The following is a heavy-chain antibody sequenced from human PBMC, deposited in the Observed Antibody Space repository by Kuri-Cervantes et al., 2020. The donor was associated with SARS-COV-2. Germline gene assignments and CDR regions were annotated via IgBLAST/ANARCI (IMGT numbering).Heavy chain of an antibody. CDR2: INHSGST. D-gene: IGHD3-22*01. CDR1: GGSFSGYY. V-gene: IGHV4-34*01. CDR3: ARGPHSSGFVVNWFDP. Sequence: SETLSLTCAVYGGSFSGYYWSWIRQPPGKGLEWIGEINHSGSTNYHPSLKSRVTISVDTSKNQFSLKLSSVTAADTAVYYCARGPHSSGFVVNWFDPWGQGTLVTVSS. J-gene: IGHJ5*02.